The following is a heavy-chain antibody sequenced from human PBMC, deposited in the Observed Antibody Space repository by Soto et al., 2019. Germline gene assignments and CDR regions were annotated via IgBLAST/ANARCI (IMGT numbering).Heavy chain of an antibody. CDR3: AKDQSSGYDYPIYYFDY. CDR1: GFTFSSYA. Sequence: EVQLLESGGGLVQPGGSLTLSCAASGFTFSSYAMSWVREAPGKGLGWVSAISGSGGSTYYADSVKGRFTISRDNSKNTLYLQMNSLRAEDTAVYYCAKDQSSGYDYPIYYFDYWGQGTLVTVS. D-gene: IGHD5-12*01. J-gene: IGHJ4*02. V-gene: IGHV3-23*01. CDR2: ISGSGGST.